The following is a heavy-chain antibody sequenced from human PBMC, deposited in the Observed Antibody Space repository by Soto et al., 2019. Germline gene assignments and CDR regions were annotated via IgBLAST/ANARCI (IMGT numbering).Heavy chain of an antibody. V-gene: IGHV1-46*03. J-gene: IGHJ4*02. Sequence: ASVKVSCKASGGTFSSYAISWVRQAPGQGLEWMGIINPSGGSTSYAQKFQGRVTMTRDTSTSTVYMEMSSLRSEDTAVYYCARPWYSSSWPLFDSWGQGTQVTVSS. CDR3: ARPWYSSSWPLFDS. D-gene: IGHD6-13*01. CDR1: GGTFSSYA. CDR2: INPSGGST.